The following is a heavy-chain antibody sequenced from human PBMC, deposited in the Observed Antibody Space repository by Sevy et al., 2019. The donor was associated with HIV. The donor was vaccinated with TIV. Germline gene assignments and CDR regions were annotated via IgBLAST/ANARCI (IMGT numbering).Heavy chain of an antibody. J-gene: IGHJ4*02. CDR2: ISSSSSTI. D-gene: IGHD4-17*01. Sequence: GGSLRLSCAASGFTFSSYSMNWVRQAPGKGLEWVSYISSSSSTIYYADSVKGRFTISRDNAKNSLYLQMNSLRAEDTAVYYCARDNSTVVTPVLVSDFDYWGQGTLVTVSS. CDR1: GFTFSSYS. V-gene: IGHV3-48*01. CDR3: ARDNSTVVTPVLVSDFDY.